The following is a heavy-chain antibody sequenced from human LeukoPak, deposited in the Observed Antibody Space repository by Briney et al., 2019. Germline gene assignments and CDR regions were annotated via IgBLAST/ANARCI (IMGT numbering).Heavy chain of an antibody. V-gene: IGHV3-23*01. CDR2: VSGSGDTI. CDR1: GFTFSSYA. J-gene: IGHJ4*02. Sequence: GGSLRLSCAAAGFTFSSYAMTWVRQAPGKGLEWVSAVSGSGDTIYYANSAKGRFTISRDNSKNTLYLQMHIQRADDTAAYYCAKGSRIDNWGQGTLVTVSS. CDR3: AKGSRIDN.